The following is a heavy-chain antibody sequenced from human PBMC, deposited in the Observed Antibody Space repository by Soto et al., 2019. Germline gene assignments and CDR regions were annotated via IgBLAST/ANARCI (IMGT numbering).Heavy chain of an antibody. CDR3: ARESHHYYDSSGTFDY. CDR1: GGTFSSYA. Sequence: GASVKVSCKASGGTFSSYAISWVRQAPGQGLEWMGGIIPIFGTANYAQKFQGRVTITADESTSTAYMELSSLRSEDTAVYYCARESHHYYDSSGTFDYWGQGTLVTV. V-gene: IGHV1-69*13. D-gene: IGHD3-22*01. J-gene: IGHJ4*02. CDR2: IIPIFGTA.